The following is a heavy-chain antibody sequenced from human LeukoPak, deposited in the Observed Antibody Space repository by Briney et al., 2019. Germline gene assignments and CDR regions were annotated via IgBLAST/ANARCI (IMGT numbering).Heavy chain of an antibody. CDR2: ISGDGSIK. CDR3: AREEEGDAFDI. J-gene: IGHJ3*02. Sequence: GGSLRLSCAVSGFAFSTYSMHWVRQAPGKGLEWVAVISGDGSIKGTADSVKGRFTISRDNSKNNLFLQMNSLRAEDTAVYYCAREEEGDAFDIWGQGTMVTVSS. V-gene: IGHV3-30-3*01. CDR1: GFAFSTYS.